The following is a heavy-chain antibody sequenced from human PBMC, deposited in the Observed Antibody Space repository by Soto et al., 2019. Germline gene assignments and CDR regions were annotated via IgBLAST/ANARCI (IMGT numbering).Heavy chain of an antibody. CDR3: ARGKYCSGGSCYRLVY. V-gene: IGHV4-34*01. J-gene: IGHJ4*02. CDR1: GGSFSGYY. D-gene: IGHD2-15*01. Sequence: QVQLQQWGAGLLKPSETLSLTCAVYGGSFSGYYWSWIRQPPGKGLEWIGEINHSGSTNYNPSLKSPVTKSVDTSKNQFSLKLSSVTAADTAVYYCARGKYCSGGSCYRLVYWGQGTLVTVSS. CDR2: INHSGST.